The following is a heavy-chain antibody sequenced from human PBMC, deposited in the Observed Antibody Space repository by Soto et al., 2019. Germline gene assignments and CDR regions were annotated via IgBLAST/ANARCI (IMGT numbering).Heavy chain of an antibody. CDR3: ARDGPPLAVGYYYGMDV. J-gene: IGHJ6*02. CDR2: IWYDGSNK. D-gene: IGHD6-19*01. V-gene: IGHV3-33*01. CDR1: GFTFSSYG. Sequence: PGGSLRLSCAASGFTFSSYGMHWVRQAPGKGLERVAVIWYDGSNKYYADSVKGRFTISRDNSKNTLYLQMNSLRAEDTAVYYCARDGPPLAVGYYYGMDVWGQGTTVTVSS.